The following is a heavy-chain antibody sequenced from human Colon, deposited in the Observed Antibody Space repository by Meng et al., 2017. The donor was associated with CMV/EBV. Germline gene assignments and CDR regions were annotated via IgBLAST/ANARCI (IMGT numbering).Heavy chain of an antibody. V-gene: IGHV1-2*02. CDR1: GYTFTGYY. CDR3: ATVSSGYYLYFQH. J-gene: IGHJ1*01. D-gene: IGHD3-22*01. Sequence: QVQLVHSGAEVKKPGASVKVSCKASGYTFTGYYMHWVRQAPGQGLEWMGWINPNSGGTNYAQKFQGRVTMTRDTSISTAYMELSRLRSNDTAVYYCATVSSGYYLYFQHWGQGTLVTVSS. CDR2: INPNSGGT.